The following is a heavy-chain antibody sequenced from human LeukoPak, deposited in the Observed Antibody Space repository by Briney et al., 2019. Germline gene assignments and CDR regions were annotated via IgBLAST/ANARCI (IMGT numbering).Heavy chain of an antibody. CDR2: ITGSGSNT. CDR1: GFTFSSYW. CDR3: AKDLFGSSWYHSREDQ. Sequence: GGSLRLSCAASGFTFSSYWMHWVRQAPGKGLECVSAITGSGSNTYYADSVKGRFTISRDNSKNTLFLQMNSLRGEDTAVYYCAKDLFGSSWYHSREDQWGQGTLVTVSS. V-gene: IGHV3-23*01. J-gene: IGHJ4*02. D-gene: IGHD6-13*01.